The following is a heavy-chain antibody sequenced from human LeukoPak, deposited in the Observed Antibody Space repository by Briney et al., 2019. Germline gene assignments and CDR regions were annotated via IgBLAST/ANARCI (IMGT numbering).Heavy chain of an antibody. J-gene: IGHJ6*02. D-gene: IGHD4-23*01. Sequence: PGGSLRLSCAAPGFTFSSYCMHSVRQAPGKGMEWAAVISYDGSNKYYADSVKGRFTISRDNTKNTLYLQMNSLRAEDTAVYYRAKEDAPPDTVVTSYYYYYGMDVWGQGTTVTVSS. CDR1: GFTFSSYC. CDR2: ISYDGSNK. V-gene: IGHV3-30*18. CDR3: AKEDAPPDTVVTSYYYYYGMDV.